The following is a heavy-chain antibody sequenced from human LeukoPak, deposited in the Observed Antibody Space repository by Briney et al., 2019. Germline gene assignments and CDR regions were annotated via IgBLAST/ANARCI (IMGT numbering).Heavy chain of an antibody. CDR2: ISYDGSNK. CDR3: AKVKQLVRYYYYYMDV. D-gene: IGHD6-13*01. CDR1: GFTFSSYG. J-gene: IGHJ6*03. V-gene: IGHV3-30*18. Sequence: GGSLRLSCAASGFTFSSYGMHWVRRAPGKGLEWVAVISYDGSNKYYADSVKGRFTISRDNSKNTLYLQMNSLRAEDTAVYYCAKVKQLVRYYYYYMDVWGKGTTVTVSS.